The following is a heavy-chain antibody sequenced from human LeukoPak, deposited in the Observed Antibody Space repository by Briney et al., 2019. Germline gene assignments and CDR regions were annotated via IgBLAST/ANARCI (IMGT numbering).Heavy chain of an antibody. Sequence: PGGSLRLSCAASGFTFSSCSMNWVRQAPGKGLEWVSSISSTSSYIYYADSVKGRFTISRDNAKNSLYLQMNSLRADDTAVYYCARDNRKYYYDSSGYYYEDAFDIWGQGTMVTVSS. CDR2: ISSTSSYI. V-gene: IGHV3-21*01. CDR3: ARDNRKYYYDSSGYYYEDAFDI. CDR1: GFTFSSCS. D-gene: IGHD3-22*01. J-gene: IGHJ3*02.